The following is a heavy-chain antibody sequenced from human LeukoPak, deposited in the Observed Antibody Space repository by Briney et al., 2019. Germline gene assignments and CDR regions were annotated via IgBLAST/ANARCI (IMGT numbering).Heavy chain of an antibody. CDR3: AREHTSVAGIAVNYMDV. Sequence: KPSETLSLTCTVYGGSFSGYYWSWIRQPPGKGLEWIGSIYYSGSTYYNPSLKSRVTISVDTSKNQFSLKLSSVTAADTAVYYCAREHTSVAGIAVNYMDVWGKGTTVTVSS. CDR2: IYYSGST. CDR1: GGSFSGYY. D-gene: IGHD6-19*01. V-gene: IGHV4-34*01. J-gene: IGHJ6*03.